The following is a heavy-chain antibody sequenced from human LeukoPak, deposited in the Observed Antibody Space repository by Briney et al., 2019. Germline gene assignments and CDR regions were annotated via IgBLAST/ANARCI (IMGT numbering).Heavy chain of an antibody. D-gene: IGHD3-10*01. Sequence: SETLSLTCTVSGGSISSYYWTWIRQPAGKGLEWIGRMYSSGSFDYNPSLKSRVTMSVVTSKNQFSLRLNSVTAADTAVYYCARRGGGVSGSERFDYWGQGTLVTVSS. J-gene: IGHJ4*02. V-gene: IGHV4-4*07. CDR2: MYSSGSF. CDR1: GGSISSYY. CDR3: ARRGGGVSGSERFDY.